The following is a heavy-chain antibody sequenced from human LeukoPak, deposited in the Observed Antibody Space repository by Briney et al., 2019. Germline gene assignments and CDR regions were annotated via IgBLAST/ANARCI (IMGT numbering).Heavy chain of an antibody. V-gene: IGHV1-46*01. CDR2: INPDSGST. D-gene: IGHD3-10*01. J-gene: IGHJ4*02. Sequence: ASVKVYCKASGYAFTSYYIHWVRQAPGQGLEWMGIINPDSGSTNYAQKFRGRVTMTRHTSTSTVYMALSSLRSEDTAVYYCARDLSAGGNIIRVGYWGQGTQVTVFS. CDR3: ARDLSAGGNIIRVGY. CDR1: GYAFTSYY.